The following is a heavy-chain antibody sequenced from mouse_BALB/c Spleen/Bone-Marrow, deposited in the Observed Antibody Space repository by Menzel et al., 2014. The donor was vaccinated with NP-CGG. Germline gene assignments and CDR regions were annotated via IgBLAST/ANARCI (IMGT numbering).Heavy chain of an antibody. CDR3: ARGDDCCGSGRAWFAV. Sequence: LVESGPELVKPGASVKMSCKASGYTFTSYFIHWVKQRPGQGLEWIEWIYTGDRSTKYNEKFKGKTRLTADKSSSTVYMLLSSQTTEDSAIYFGARGDDCCGSGRAWFAVWGQGTLVTVSA. CDR2: IYTGDRST. D-gene: IGHD1-1*01. J-gene: IGHJ3*01. V-gene: IGHV1S56*01. CDR1: GYTFTSYF.